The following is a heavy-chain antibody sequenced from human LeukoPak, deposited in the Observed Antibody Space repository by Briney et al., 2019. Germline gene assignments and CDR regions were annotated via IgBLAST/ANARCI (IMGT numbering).Heavy chain of an antibody. CDR1: GFTFSKYW. Sequence: GGSLRLSCAASGFTFSKYWMLWVRQAPGKGLESVSRINTDGTVTTYADSVKGRFTISRDNSQNTLYLQMSGLRAEDTALYYCARHDGSSFIYYIDHWGQGALVTVSS. CDR2: INTDGTVT. V-gene: IGHV3-74*01. CDR3: ARHDGSSFIYYIDH. D-gene: IGHD1-26*01. J-gene: IGHJ4*02.